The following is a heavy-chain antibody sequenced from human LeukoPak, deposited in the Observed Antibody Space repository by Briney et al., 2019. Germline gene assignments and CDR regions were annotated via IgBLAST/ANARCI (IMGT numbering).Heavy chain of an antibody. Sequence: SVKGRFTISRDNSQNTLYLQMNSLKAEDTAVYYCASEMATTSDAFDIWGQGTMVTVSS. CDR3: ASEMATTSDAFDI. V-gene: IGHV3-30*07. D-gene: IGHD5-24*01. J-gene: IGHJ3*02.